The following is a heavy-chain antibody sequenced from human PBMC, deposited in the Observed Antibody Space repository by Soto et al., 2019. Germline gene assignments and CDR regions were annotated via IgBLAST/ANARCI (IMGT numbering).Heavy chain of an antibody. V-gene: IGHV3-30*18. D-gene: IGHD2-8*01. Sequence: GGSLRLSCAASGFTFSSYGMHWVRQAPGKGLEWVAVISYDGSNKYYADSVKGRFTISRDNSKNTLYLQMNSLRAEDTAVYYCANGGRTYFAYWGQGTLVTVSS. CDR2: ISYDGSNK. CDR3: ANGGRTYFAY. CDR1: GFTFSSYG. J-gene: IGHJ4*02.